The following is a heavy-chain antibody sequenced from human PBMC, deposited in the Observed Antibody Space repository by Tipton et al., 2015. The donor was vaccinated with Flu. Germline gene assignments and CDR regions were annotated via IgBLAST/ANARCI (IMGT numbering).Heavy chain of an antibody. J-gene: IGHJ4*02. CDR3: ARDRGTTNCYTLSCIRTWHQFDL. CDR1: GFILGSYG. Sequence: SLRLSCAASGFILGSYGMHWVRQAPGKGLEWVAFTWLNGTEEYYVDSVKGRFTISRDNSKNTLFLQMNSLRVDDTATYYCARDRGTTNCYTLSCIRTWHQFDLWGQGTLVTVSS. D-gene: IGHD2-2*01. V-gene: IGHV3-33*01. CDR2: TWLNGTEE.